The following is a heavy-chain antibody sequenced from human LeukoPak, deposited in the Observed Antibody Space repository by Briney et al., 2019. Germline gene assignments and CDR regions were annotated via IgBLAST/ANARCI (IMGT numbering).Heavy chain of an antibody. CDR1: GFTFSNAW. CDR3: TRHSPSYYYDSSGYYRIAEYFQH. D-gene: IGHD3-22*01. CDR2: IRSKANSYAT. V-gene: IGHV3-73*01. J-gene: IGHJ1*01. Sequence: GGSLRLSCAASGFTFSNAWMSWVRQAPGKGLEWVGRIRSKANSYATAYAASVKGRFTISRDDSKNTAYLQMNSLQTEDTAVYYCTRHSPSYYYDSSGYYRIAEYFQHWGQGTLVTVSP.